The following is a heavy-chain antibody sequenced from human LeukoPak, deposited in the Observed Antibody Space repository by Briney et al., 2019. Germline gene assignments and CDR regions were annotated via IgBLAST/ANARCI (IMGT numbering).Heavy chain of an antibody. Sequence: SGGSLRLSCAASGFTFSSYWMTWVRQAPGKGLEWVANIKQDGSDKYYVDSVKGQFTISRDNARNSLYLQLNSLRAEDTAVYYCARGPPPGYYGSGSYPTFFDYWGQGTLVTDSS. J-gene: IGHJ4*02. CDR3: ARGPPPGYYGSGSYPTFFDY. CDR1: GFTFSSYW. V-gene: IGHV3-7*01. CDR2: IKQDGSDK. D-gene: IGHD3-10*01.